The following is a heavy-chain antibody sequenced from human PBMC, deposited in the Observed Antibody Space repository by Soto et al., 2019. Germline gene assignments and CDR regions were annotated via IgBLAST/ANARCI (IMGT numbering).Heavy chain of an antibody. J-gene: IGHJ4*02. CDR3: GMQLSGVVY. V-gene: IGHV1-2*04. D-gene: IGHD6-13*01. CDR1: GYSFTANS. CDR2: INPNNGGT. Sequence: QVHLVQSGAEVKKPGASVRVSCKASGYSFTANSMHWVRQAPGEGLEWMGWINPNNGGTNYARKLQVWVPMTRDTSISTAYMDLARLKSDDTAFYYCGMQLSGVVYCGQGTLVTVSS.